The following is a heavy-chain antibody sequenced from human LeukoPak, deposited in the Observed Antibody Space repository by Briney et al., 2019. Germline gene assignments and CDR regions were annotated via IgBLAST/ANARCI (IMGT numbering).Heavy chain of an antibody. D-gene: IGHD2-2*02. CDR1: GFTFSSYN. J-gene: IGHJ5*02. V-gene: IGHV3-21*01. CDR3: ARDYGYCSSTSCYTDNPNWFDP. Sequence: GGSLRLSCAASGFTFSSYNMNWVRQAPGKGLEWVSSISSSSSYIYYADSVKGRFTISRDNAKNSLYLQMNSLRAEDTAVYYCARDYGYCSSTSCYTDNPNWFDPWGQGTLVTVSS. CDR2: ISSSSSYI.